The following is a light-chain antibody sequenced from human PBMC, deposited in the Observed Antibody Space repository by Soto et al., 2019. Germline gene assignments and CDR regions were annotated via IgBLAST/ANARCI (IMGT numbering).Light chain of an antibody. Sequence: QSALTQPHSVSGAPGQSVTISFTGTNSDVGRYNSVSWYQQLPGKAPKIIISAVRQRPSGVPDRFSGSKSGNTASLTISGLQDDDEADYFCFSYTANDNWVFGGGTKLTVL. V-gene: IGLV2-11*01. CDR3: FSYTANDNWV. CDR1: NSDVGRYNS. J-gene: IGLJ3*02. CDR2: AVR.